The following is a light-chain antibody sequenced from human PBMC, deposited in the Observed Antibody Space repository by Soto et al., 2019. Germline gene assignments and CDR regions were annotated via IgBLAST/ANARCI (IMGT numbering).Light chain of an antibody. Sequence: DIQMTQSPSSLSASVRDSVTITCRASQNIRNYLNWYQQKPGRAPKILIHAASSLQSGVPSRFSGGGSGNDFTLTITSLQPEDFATYYCQQSYSSPWTFGQGTRVEI. J-gene: IGKJ1*01. V-gene: IGKV1-39*01. CDR3: QQSYSSPWT. CDR1: QNIRNY. CDR2: AAS.